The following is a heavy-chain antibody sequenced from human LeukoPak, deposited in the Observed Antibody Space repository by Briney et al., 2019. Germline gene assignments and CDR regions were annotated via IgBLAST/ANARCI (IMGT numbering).Heavy chain of an antibody. D-gene: IGHD6-19*01. CDR2: INPSGGST. Sequence: ASVKVSCKASGYTFTRYYMHWVRQAPGRWLEWMGIINPSGGSTSYAQKFQGRVTMTRDTSTSTVYMELSSLRSEDTAVYYCARVGAVAGTELGYWGQGTLVTVSS. J-gene: IGHJ4*02. CDR3: ARVGAVAGTELGY. CDR1: GYTFTRYY. V-gene: IGHV1-46*01.